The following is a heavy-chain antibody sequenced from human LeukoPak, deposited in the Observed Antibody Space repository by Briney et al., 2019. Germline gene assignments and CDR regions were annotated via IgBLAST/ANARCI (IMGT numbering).Heavy chain of an antibody. J-gene: IGHJ5*02. Sequence: GESLKISCKGSGYSFTSYWIGWVRHMPAKGLEWMGIIYPGDSDTRYSPSFQGQVTISADKSISTACLQWSSLKASDTAMYYCARRVVVDGTSWFDPWGQGTLVAVSS. V-gene: IGHV5-51*01. CDR3: ARRVVVDGTSWFDP. D-gene: IGHD2-15*01. CDR1: GYSFTSYW. CDR2: IYPGDSDT.